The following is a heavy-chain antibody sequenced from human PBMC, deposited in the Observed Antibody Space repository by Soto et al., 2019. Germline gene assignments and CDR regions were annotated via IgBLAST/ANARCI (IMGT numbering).Heavy chain of an antibody. J-gene: IGHJ6*02. V-gene: IGHV4-34*01. D-gene: IGHD2-21*02. CDR1: GGSFSGYY. Sequence: SETLSLTCAVYGGSFSGYYWSWIRQPPGKGLEWIGEINHSGSTNYNPSLKSRVTISVDTSKNQFSLKLSSVTAADTAVYYFARGPHIVVVTAIEDYYGMDVWGQGTTVTVSS. CDR2: INHSGST. CDR3: ARGPHIVVVTAIEDYYGMDV.